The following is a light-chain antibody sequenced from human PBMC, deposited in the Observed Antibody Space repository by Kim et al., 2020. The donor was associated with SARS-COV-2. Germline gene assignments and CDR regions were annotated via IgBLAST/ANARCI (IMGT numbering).Light chain of an antibody. Sequence: PGDRAALSCRASQSLSGNFIAWYQQKPGQAPRLLIYGASIRATGIPDRFSGSGAGADLTLTINRLEPEDFAVYYCQQYGTSGRTFGQGTKV. J-gene: IGKJ1*01. CDR2: GAS. V-gene: IGKV3-20*01. CDR3: QQYGTSGRT. CDR1: QSLSGNF.